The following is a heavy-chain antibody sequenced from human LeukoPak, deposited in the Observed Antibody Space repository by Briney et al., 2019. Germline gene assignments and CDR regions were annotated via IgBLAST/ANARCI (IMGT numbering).Heavy chain of an antibody. J-gene: IGHJ4*02. CDR2: INPNSGGT. D-gene: IGHD2-15*01. CDR3: ARSGGVVVVAATYYFDY. Sequence: ASVKVSCKASGYTFTGYYMHWVRQALGQGLEWMGWINPNSGGTNYAQKFQGRVTMTRDTSISTAYMELSRLRSDDTAVYYCARSGGVVVVAATYYFDYWGQGTLVTVSP. CDR1: GYTFTGYY. V-gene: IGHV1-2*02.